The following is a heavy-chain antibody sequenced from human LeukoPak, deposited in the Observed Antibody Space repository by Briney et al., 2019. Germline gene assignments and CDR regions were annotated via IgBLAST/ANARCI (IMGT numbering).Heavy chain of an antibody. Sequence: GGSLRLSCTGSAFNLSRFAMTWVRQAPGKGLEWVSSLSGSGRDTYYADSVKGRFTISRDSSKSTLFLRMNSLRVEDTAVYYCAKVEPGYSHYFYFMDVWAEGTTVTVSS. CDR1: AFNLSRFA. CDR3: AKVEPGYSHYFYFMDV. CDR2: LSGSGRDT. J-gene: IGHJ6*03. D-gene: IGHD5-18*01. V-gene: IGHV3-23*01.